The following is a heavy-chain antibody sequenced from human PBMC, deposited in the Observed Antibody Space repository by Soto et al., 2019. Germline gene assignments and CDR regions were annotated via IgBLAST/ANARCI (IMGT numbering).Heavy chain of an antibody. Sequence: PGGSLRLSCAASGFTFSSYGMHWVRQAPGKGLEWVAVIWYDGSNKYYADSVKGRFTISRDNSKNTLYLQMNSLRAEDTAVYYCVVSRGWWAFHYWGQGTVVTVSS. CDR3: VVSRGWWAFHY. CDR1: GFTFSSYG. D-gene: IGHD6-19*01. CDR2: IWYDGSNK. J-gene: IGHJ4*02. V-gene: IGHV3-33*01.